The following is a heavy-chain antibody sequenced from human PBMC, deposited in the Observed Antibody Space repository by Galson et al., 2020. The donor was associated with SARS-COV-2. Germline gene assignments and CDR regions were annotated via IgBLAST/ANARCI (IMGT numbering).Heavy chain of an antibody. CDR1: GGSITSSHW. J-gene: IGHJ4*02. CDR3: ATSTDYSGYSYYFDY. CDR2: IYHSGST. D-gene: IGHD3-22*01. Sequence: SETLSLTCAVSGGSITSSHWWRWVRQPPGQGLEWIGEIYHSGSTDYNPSLKSRVTITVDKSKNQFSLKLSSVTAADTAVYYCATSTDYSGYSYYFDYWGQGTLVTVSS. V-gene: IGHV4-4*02.